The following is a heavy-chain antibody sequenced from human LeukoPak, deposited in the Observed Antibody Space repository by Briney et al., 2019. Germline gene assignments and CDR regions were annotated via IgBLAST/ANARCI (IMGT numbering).Heavy chain of an antibody. D-gene: IGHD3-3*01. V-gene: IGHV4-59*12. CDR3: VSLLFGGAGRGN. Sequence: SETLSLTCTVSGASLSNYYWSWIRQPPGKGLEWIGYIYYSGSTYYNPSLKSRVTISVDRSKNQFSLTLISVTAADTAVYYCVSLLFGGAGRGNWGQGSLVTVSS. CDR2: IYYSGST. J-gene: IGHJ4*02. CDR1: GASLSNYY.